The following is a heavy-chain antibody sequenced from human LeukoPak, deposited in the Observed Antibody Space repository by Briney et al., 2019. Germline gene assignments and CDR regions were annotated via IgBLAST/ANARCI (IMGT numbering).Heavy chain of an antibody. CDR3: ARGKNDYGDYVPSAFDY. CDR1: GYTFTGYY. CDR2: INPNSGGT. D-gene: IGHD4-17*01. V-gene: IGHV1-2*02. J-gene: IGHJ4*02. Sequence: GASVKVSCKASGYTFTGYYIHWVRQAPGQGLEWMGWINPNSGGTNYAQKFQGRVTMARDTSISTAYMELSRLTSDDTAVYYCARGKNDYGDYVPSAFDYWGQGTLVTVSS.